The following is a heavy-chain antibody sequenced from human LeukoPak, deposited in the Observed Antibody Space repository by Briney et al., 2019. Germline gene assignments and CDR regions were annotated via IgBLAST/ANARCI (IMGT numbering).Heavy chain of an antibody. CDR1: GFTFSSYA. CDR2: ISYDGSNK. CDR3: ARDYYGLH. Sequence: GRSLRLSCAASGFTFSSYAMHWVRQAPGKGLEWVAVISYDGSNKYYADSVKGRFTISRDNSKNTLYLQMNSLRAEDTAVYYCARDYYGLHWGQETLVTVSS. V-gene: IGHV3-30*04. J-gene: IGHJ4*02. D-gene: IGHD3-10*01.